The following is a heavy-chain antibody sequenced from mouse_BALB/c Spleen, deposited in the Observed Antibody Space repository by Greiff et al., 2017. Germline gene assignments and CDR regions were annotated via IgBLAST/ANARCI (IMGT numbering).Heavy chain of an antibody. Sequence: QVQLKQSGAELMKPGASVKISCKATGYTFSSYWIEWVKQRPGHGLEWIGEILPGSGSTNYNEKFKGKATFTADTSSNTAYMQLSSLTSEDSAVYYCARSPYGYVNYAMDYWGQGTSVTVSS. D-gene: IGHD1-2*01. CDR3: ARSPYGYVNYAMDY. CDR2: ILPGSGST. CDR1: GYTFSSYW. V-gene: IGHV1-9*01. J-gene: IGHJ4*01.